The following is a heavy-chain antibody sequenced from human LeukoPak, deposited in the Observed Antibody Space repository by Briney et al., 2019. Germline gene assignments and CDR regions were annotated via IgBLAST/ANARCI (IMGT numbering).Heavy chain of an antibody. Sequence: GGSLRLSCVASGFTFSDYTMHWVRQAPGKALEWVSSINSGNNYIYYADSVKGRFTISRDNAKNSLFLQMNSLRADDTAVYYCARWTGADDYWGQGTLVTVSS. D-gene: IGHD3/OR15-3a*01. CDR1: GFTFSDYT. CDR3: ARWTGADDY. J-gene: IGHJ4*02. V-gene: IGHV3-21*06. CDR2: INSGNNYI.